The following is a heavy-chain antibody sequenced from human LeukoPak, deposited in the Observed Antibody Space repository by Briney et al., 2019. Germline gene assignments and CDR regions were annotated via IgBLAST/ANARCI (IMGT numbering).Heavy chain of an antibody. D-gene: IGHD6-13*01. V-gene: IGHV3-33*01. CDR1: GFTFSSYG. CDR3: ARTSSWYNWFDP. J-gene: IGHJ5*02. Sequence: GGSLRLSCAASGFTFSSYGMHWVRQAPGKRLEWVAVIWYDGSNKYYADSVKGRFTISRDNSKNTLYLQMNSLRAEDTAVYYCARTSSWYNWFDPWGQGTLVTVSS. CDR2: IWYDGSNK.